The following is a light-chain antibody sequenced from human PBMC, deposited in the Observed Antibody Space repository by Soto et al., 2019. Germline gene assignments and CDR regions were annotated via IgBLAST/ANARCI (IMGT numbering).Light chain of an antibody. J-gene: IGKJ4*01. Sequence: EIVMTQSPATLSVSPGERATLSCRASQSVTSNLAWYQQKPGQAPRLLMYGVSTRATGIPAGFGGSGSATECTLTISSLQAEDVAVYDCQQYSQWPLTFGGGTKVEIK. V-gene: IGKV3-15*01. CDR3: QQYSQWPLT. CDR2: GVS. CDR1: QSVTSN.